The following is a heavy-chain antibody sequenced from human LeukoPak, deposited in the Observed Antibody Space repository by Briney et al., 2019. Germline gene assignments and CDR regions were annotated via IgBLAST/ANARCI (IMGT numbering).Heavy chain of an antibody. Sequence: ASVKVSCKASGYTFTSYDINWVRQATGQGLEWMGWMNPNSGNTGYAQKFQGRVTITRNTSISTAYMELSSLRSEDTAVYYCARGRRVRGVPHYYYYYYMDVWGKGTTVTVSS. CDR2: MNPNSGNT. J-gene: IGHJ6*03. CDR3: ARGRRVRGVPHYYYYYYMDV. D-gene: IGHD3-10*01. V-gene: IGHV1-8*03. CDR1: GYTFTSYD.